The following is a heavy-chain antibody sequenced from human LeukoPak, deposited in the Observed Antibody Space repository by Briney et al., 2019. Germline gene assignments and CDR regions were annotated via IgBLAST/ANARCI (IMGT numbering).Heavy chain of an antibody. CDR3: ARYLQQLSGFDP. CDR2: IYYSGST. D-gene: IGHD6-13*01. J-gene: IGHJ5*02. Sequence: PSQTLSHTCTVSVGSISSGGYYWSWIRQHPGKGLEWIGYIYYSGSTYYNPSLKSRVTISVDTSKNQFSLKLSSVTAADTAVYYCARYLQQLSGFDPWGQGTLVTVSS. V-gene: IGHV4-31*03. CDR1: VGSISSGGYY.